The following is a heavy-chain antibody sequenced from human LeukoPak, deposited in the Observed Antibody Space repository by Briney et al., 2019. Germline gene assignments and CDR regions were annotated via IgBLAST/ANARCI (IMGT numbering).Heavy chain of an antibody. V-gene: IGHV4-59*12. CDR3: AREEESSSLAFDY. CDR2: VYYSGST. D-gene: IGHD6-13*01. J-gene: IGHJ4*02. CDR1: GGSISSYY. Sequence: SETLSLTCTVSGGSISSYYWSWIRQPPGKGLEWIGFVYYSGSTNYNPSLKSRVTFSVDTSKNQFSLQLDSVTPEDTAVYYCAREEESSSLAFDYWGQGILVTVSS.